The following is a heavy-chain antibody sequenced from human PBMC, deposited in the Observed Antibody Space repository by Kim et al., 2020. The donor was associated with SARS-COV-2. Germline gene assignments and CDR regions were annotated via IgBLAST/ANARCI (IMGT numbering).Heavy chain of an antibody. J-gene: IGHJ6*03. CDR3: ARGPTYYYMDV. V-gene: IGHV3-30*01. Sequence: NKYYADSVKGRFTISRDNSKNTLYLQMNSLRAEDTAVYYCARGPTYYYMDVWGKGTTVTVSS. CDR2: NK.